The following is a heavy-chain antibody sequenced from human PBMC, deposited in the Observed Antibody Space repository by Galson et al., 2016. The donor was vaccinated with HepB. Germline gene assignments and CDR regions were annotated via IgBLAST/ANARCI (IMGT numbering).Heavy chain of an antibody. CDR3: ARVRCSTFRCQNWFDP. Sequence: CAISGDSVSSHSAAWTWIRQSPLRGLEWLGRTYYRSKWYNDYAVSVKSRITIHPDTSKNQFSLQLNSVTPEDTAVYDCARVRCSTFRCQNWFDPWGQGTLVTVSS. J-gene: IGHJ5*02. CDR2: TYYRSKWYN. V-gene: IGHV6-1*01. CDR1: GDSVSSHSAA. D-gene: IGHD2/OR15-2a*01.